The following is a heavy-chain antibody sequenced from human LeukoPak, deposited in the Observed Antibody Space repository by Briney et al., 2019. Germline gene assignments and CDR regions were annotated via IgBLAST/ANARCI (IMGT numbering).Heavy chain of an antibody. V-gene: IGHV1-69*13. CDR3: AGTVDIVANIPH. D-gene: IGHD5-12*01. Sequence: GASVKVSCKASGGTFSSYAISWVRQAPGQGLEWMGEIIPIFDTTNYAQKFQARVTITADESTSTSYLELSSLRSEDTAVYYCAGTVDIVANIPHWGQGTLVTVSS. J-gene: IGHJ4*02. CDR2: IIPIFDTT. CDR1: GGTFSSYA.